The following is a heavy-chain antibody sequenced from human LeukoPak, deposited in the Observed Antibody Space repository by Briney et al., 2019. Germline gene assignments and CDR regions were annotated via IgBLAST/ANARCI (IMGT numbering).Heavy chain of an antibody. CDR2: IYSGGST. Sequence: GGSLRLSCAAAGFTASSNYMSWVRQAAGKGLEWVSVIYSGGSTYYADSVKGRFTISRDNSKNTLYLQMNSLRAEDTAVYYCARDLDGYNYFDYRGQGTLVTVSS. CDR1: GFTASSNY. J-gene: IGHJ4*02. D-gene: IGHD5-24*01. V-gene: IGHV3-66*02. CDR3: ARDLDGYNYFDY.